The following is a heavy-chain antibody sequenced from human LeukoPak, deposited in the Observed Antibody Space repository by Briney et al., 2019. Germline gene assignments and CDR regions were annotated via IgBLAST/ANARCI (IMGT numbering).Heavy chain of an antibody. CDR1: GFTFSSYA. CDR3: ARDQGLGDYGTLDV. Sequence: GGSLRLSCAASGFTFSSYAMHWVRQAPGKGLEWVAVIPYDGSNKYYADSVKGRFTISRDNSKNTLYLQMNSLRAEDTAVYYCARDQGLGDYGTLDVWGQGTTVTVSS. CDR2: IPYDGSNK. J-gene: IGHJ6*02. V-gene: IGHV3-30-3*01. D-gene: IGHD4-17*01.